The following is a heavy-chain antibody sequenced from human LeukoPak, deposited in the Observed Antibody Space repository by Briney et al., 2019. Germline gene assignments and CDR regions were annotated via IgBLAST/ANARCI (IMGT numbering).Heavy chain of an antibody. CDR3: ARGGLYCGGDCYVDH. Sequence: SETLSLTCAVYGGSFSPYYWSWIRQPPEKGLEWIGEINHSGSTNYNPSLKSRVTISVDTSENQFSLKLSSVTAADTAVYYCARGGLYCGGDCYVDHWGQGSLVTVSS. CDR1: GGSFSPYY. D-gene: IGHD2-21*02. V-gene: IGHV4-34*01. J-gene: IGHJ4*02. CDR2: INHSGST.